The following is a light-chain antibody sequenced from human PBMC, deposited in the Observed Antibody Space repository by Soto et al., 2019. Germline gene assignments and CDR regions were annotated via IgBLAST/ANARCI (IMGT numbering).Light chain of an antibody. CDR2: LKSDGSH. J-gene: IGLJ1*01. CDR3: QTWGTGIRV. V-gene: IGLV4-69*01. Sequence: QLVLTQSPSASASLGASVQLTCPLSTGHSSYIIAWHQQKPEKGPRYLMKLKSDGSHTKGDGIPDRFSGSSSGAERYLTISSLQSEDEADYYCQTWGTGIRVFGTGTKLTVL. CDR1: TGHSSYI.